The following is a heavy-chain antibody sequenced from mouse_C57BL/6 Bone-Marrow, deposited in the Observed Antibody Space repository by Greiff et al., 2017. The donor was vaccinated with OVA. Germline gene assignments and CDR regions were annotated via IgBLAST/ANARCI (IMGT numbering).Heavy chain of an antibody. Sequence: EVQLQESGAELVRPGASVKLSCTASGFNIKDDYMHWVKQRPEQGLEWIGWIDPENGDTEYASKFQGKATITADTSSNTAYLELSSLTSEETAVYYCTTHCGSSYWYFAVWGTGTTVTVSA. J-gene: IGHJ1*03. CDR2: IDPENGDT. V-gene: IGHV14-4*01. D-gene: IGHD1-1*01. CDR1: GFNIKDDY. CDR3: TTHCGSSYWYFAV.